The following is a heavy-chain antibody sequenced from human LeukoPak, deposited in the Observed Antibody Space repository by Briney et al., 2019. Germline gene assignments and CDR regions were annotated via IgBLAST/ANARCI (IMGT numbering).Heavy chain of an antibody. Sequence: SETLSLTCVVSVGSLSGSNWWSRVRQPPGKGLEWIGEIYHSGSTNYNPSLKSRVTISVDKSKNQFSLKQSYVPAEDTAVYYRTKIPMKAPGNYWGQGTLVTVSS. D-gene: IGHD3-22*01. CDR2: IYHSGST. J-gene: IGHJ4*02. CDR3: TKIPMKAPGNY. CDR1: VGSLSGSNW. V-gene: IGHV4-4*02.